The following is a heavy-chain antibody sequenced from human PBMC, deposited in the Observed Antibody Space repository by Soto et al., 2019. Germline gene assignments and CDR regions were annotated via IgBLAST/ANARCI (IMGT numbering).Heavy chain of an antibody. Sequence: SETLSLTCTVSGGSISSYYWSWIRQPPGKGLEWIGYIYYSGSTNYNPSLKSRVTISVDTSKNQFSLKLSSVTAADTAVYYCARRYRKNALDIWGQGTMVTVSS. CDR1: GGSISSYY. CDR3: ARRYRKNALDI. J-gene: IGHJ3*02. D-gene: IGHD2-2*01. V-gene: IGHV4-59*01. CDR2: IYYSGST.